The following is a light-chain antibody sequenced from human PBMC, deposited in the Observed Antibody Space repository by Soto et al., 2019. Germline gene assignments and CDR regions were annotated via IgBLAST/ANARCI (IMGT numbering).Light chain of an antibody. CDR3: QQSYSTLGT. CDR1: QSISSY. J-gene: IGKJ1*01. V-gene: IGKV1-39*01. Sequence: IPMNQSPSSVSASVGDRDTITCRASQSISSYLNWYQQKPGKAPKLLIYAASSLQSGVPSRFSGSGSGTDFTLTISSLQPEDFATYYCQQSYSTLGTFGQGTKVDIK. CDR2: AAS.